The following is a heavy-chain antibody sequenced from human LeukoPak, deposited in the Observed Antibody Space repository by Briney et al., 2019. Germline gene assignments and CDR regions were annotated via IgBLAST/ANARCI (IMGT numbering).Heavy chain of an antibody. Sequence: PGGSLRLSCAASGFTFSSYSMTWVRQAPGKGLEWVSGISYGGDFKYYADSVKGRFTISRDDSKNTLYLQMNSLRAEDTAVYYCAKDSSTWYYMDVWGKGTTVTVS. CDR2: ISYGGDFK. CDR1: GFTFSSYS. D-gene: IGHD6-13*01. V-gene: IGHV3-23*01. J-gene: IGHJ6*03. CDR3: AKDSSTWYYMDV.